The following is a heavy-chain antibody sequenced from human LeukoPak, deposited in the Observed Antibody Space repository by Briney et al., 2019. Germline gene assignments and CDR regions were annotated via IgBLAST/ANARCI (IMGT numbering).Heavy chain of an antibody. Sequence: GGSLRLSCAASGFTFSSYWMSWVRQAPGKGLEWVANIKQDGSEKYYVDSVKGRFTISRDNAKNSLYLQMNSLRAEDTAVYYCARDVAYYYDSSGYRWFDPWGQGTLVTVSS. J-gene: IGHJ5*02. V-gene: IGHV3-7*01. CDR1: GFTFSSYW. CDR2: IKQDGSEK. CDR3: ARDVAYYYDSSGYRWFDP. D-gene: IGHD3-22*01.